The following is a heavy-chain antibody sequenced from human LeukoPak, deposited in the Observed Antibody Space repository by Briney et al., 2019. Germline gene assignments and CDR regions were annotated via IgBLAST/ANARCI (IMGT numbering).Heavy chain of an antibody. D-gene: IGHD2-21*02. J-gene: IGHJ4*02. CDR2: ISSSSSYI. V-gene: IGHV3-21*01. Sequence: GGSLRLSCAASGFTFSSYSMNWVRQAPGKGLEWVSSISSSSSYIYYADSVKGRFTISRDNAKNSLYLQMNSLRAEDTAVYYCARDFRPSTIVVVTAPFDYWGQGTLVTVSS. CDR3: ARDFRPSTIVVVTAPFDY. CDR1: GFTFSSYS.